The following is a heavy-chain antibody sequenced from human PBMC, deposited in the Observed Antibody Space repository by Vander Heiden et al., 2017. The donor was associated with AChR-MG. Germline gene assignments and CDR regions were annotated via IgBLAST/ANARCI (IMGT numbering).Heavy chain of an antibody. CDR1: DDSISSGTYF. CDR3: ARERLGGYSYGYGRYFDY. Sequence: QVQLQESGPGLVKPSQTLSLTCTVSDDSISSGTYFWNWIRQHPGQGLEWIGYIYYNGNTYYNPSLKGRVTISEDTSKNQFSLKLSSVTAADTAMYYCARERLGGYSYGYGRYFDYWGQGILVTVSS. J-gene: IGHJ4*02. D-gene: IGHD5-18*01. CDR2: IYYNGNT. V-gene: IGHV4-31*03.